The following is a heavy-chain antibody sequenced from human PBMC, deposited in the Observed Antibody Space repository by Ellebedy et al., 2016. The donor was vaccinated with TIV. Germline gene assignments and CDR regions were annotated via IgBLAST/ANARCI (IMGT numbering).Heavy chain of an antibody. CDR1: GCSISSYY. V-gene: IGHV4-59*01. J-gene: IGHJ3*02. CDR2: IYYSGST. D-gene: IGHD1-14*01. Sequence: SETLSLTXTVSGCSISSYYWSWIRQPPGKGLEWIGYIYYSGSTNYNPSLKSRVTISVDTSKNQFSLKLSSVTAADTAVYYCARGPPDDAFDIWGQGTMVTVSS. CDR3: ARGPPDDAFDI.